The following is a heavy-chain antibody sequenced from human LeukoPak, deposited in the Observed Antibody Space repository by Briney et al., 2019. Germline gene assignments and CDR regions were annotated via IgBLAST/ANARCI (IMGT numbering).Heavy chain of an antibody. CDR1: GGSISSYY. V-gene: IGHV4-59*01. Sequence: SETLSLTCTVSGGSISSYYWSWIRQPPGKGLEWIGYIYYSGSTNYNPSLKSRVTISVDTSKNQFSLKLSSMTAADTAVYYCARSSDYSSAWPFDYWGQGTLVTVSS. D-gene: IGHD6-19*01. CDR3: ARSSDYSSAWPFDY. J-gene: IGHJ4*02. CDR2: IYYSGST.